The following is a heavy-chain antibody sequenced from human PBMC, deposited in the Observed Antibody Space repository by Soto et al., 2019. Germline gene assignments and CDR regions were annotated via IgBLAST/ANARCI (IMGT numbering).Heavy chain of an antibody. CDR1: GGSISSGGYY. CDR2: IYYSGST. Sequence: QVQLQDSGPGLVKPSQTLSLTCTVSGGSISSGGYYWSWIRQHPGKGLEWIGYIYYSGSTYYNPSLKSRVTISVDTSKNQFTLELSSVTAADTAVYYCARGRSRGVVDYWGQGTLVTVSS. J-gene: IGHJ4*02. CDR3: ARGRSRGVVDY. V-gene: IGHV4-31*03. D-gene: IGHD2-15*01.